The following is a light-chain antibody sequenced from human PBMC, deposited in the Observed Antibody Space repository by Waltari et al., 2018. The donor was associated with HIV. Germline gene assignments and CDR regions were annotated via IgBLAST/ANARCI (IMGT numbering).Light chain of an antibody. J-gene: IGKJ4*01. CDR1: QRISSN. CDR2: RAS. CDR3: QQYNNFPRT. Sequence: EIVMTQSPATLSVSPGERVTLSCRASQRISSNLVWYQQKPGQAPRPLIYRASSRATGIPARFSGSGSGTEFTLTISSLQSEDVALYDCQQYNNFPRTFGGGTKVEIK. V-gene: IGKV3-15*01.